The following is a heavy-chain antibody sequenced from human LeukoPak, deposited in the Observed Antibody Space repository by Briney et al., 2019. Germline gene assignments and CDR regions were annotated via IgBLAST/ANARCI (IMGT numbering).Heavy chain of an antibody. CDR1: GFTFSSYW. CDR3: ARDHFWTVRGVINY. CDR2: IKQDGSEK. Sequence: QPGGSLRLSCAASGFTFSSYWMSWVRQAPGKGLEWVANIKQDGSEKYYVDSVKGRFTISRDNAKNSLYLQMNSLRAEDTAVYYCARDHFWTVRGVINYWGQGTLVTVSS. J-gene: IGHJ4*02. D-gene: IGHD3-10*01. V-gene: IGHV3-7*01.